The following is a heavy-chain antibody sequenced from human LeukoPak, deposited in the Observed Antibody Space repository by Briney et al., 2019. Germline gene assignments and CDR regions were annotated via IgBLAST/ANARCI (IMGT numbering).Heavy chain of an antibody. D-gene: IGHD5-12*01. V-gene: IGHV3-23*01. J-gene: IGHJ4*02. CDR2: ISTSGGRT. Sequence: GSLRLSCAASGLTFSSYAMTWVRQAPGKGLGWVSEISTSGGRTNYADSVKGRFTISRDNSKNTLYLQMNSLRAEDTAVYFCAKDSPYSGYVGFDYWGQGTLVTVSS. CDR1: GLTFSSYA. CDR3: AKDSPYSGYVGFDY.